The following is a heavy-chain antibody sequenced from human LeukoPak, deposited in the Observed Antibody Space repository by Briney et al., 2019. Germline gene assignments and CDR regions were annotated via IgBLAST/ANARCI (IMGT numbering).Heavy chain of an antibody. D-gene: IGHD6-19*01. Sequence: SETLSLTCTVSGGSISSYYWSWIRQPPGKGLEWIGYIYYSGSTNYNPSLKSRVTISVDTSKNQFSLKLSSVTAADTAVYYCARDQPVADTYYYMDVWGKGTTVTVSS. J-gene: IGHJ6*03. CDR3: ARDQPVADTYYYMDV. CDR2: IYYSGST. CDR1: GGSISSYY. V-gene: IGHV4-59*01.